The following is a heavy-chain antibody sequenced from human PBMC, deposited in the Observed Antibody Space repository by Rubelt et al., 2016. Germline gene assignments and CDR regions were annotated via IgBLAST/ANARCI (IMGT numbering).Heavy chain of an antibody. J-gene: IGHJ4*02. CDR3: ARGLGLRSGIDY. Sequence: QVQLVQSGAEVKKPGASVKVSCKASGYTFTSYGISWVRQAPGQGLEWMGGIIPIFGTANYAQKFQGRVTITADESTSTAYMELSSLRSEDTAVYYCARGLGLRSGIDYWGQGTLVTVSS. CDR2: IIPIFGTA. D-gene: IGHD3-10*02. CDR1: GYTFTSYG. V-gene: IGHV1-69*13.